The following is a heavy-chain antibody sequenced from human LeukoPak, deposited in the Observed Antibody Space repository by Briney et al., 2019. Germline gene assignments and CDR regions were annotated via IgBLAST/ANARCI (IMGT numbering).Heavy chain of an antibody. V-gene: IGHV3-7*03. CDR2: IKTDGSEK. CDR1: GVTFSSYW. CDR3: ARDYTGYFP. Sequence: GGSLRLSCEASGVTFSSYWMSWVRQAPGKGLEWVANIKTDGSEKYYVDSVKGRFTISRDNAKNSLYLQMNSLRAEDTAVYYCARDYTGYFPWGQGTLVIVYS. J-gene: IGHJ5*02. D-gene: IGHD3-9*01.